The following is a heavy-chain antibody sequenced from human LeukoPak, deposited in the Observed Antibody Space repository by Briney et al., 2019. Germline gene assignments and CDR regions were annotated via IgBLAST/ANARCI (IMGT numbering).Heavy chain of an antibody. CDR2: IYYSGST. CDR1: GGSISSSSYY. D-gene: IGHD3-22*01. V-gene: IGHV4-39*07. Sequence: SETLSLTCTVSGGSISSSSYYWGWIRQPPGKGLEWIGSIYYSGSTNYNPSLKSRVTISVDTSKNQFSLKLSSVTAADTAVYYCARVDRYYDSSGYSVNWFDPWGQGTLVTVSS. CDR3: ARVDRYYDSSGYSVNWFDP. J-gene: IGHJ5*02.